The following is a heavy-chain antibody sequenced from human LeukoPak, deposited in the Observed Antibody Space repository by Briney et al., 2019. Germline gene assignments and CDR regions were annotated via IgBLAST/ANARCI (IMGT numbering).Heavy chain of an antibody. V-gene: IGHV3-66*01. D-gene: IGHD5-12*01. CDR2: IYSGGST. Sequence: GGSLRLSCAASGFTVSSNYMSWVRQAPGKGLEWVSVIYSGGSTYYADSVKGRFTISRDNSKNTLYLQMNSLRAEDTAVYYCARELATICFDYWGQGTLVTVSS. J-gene: IGHJ4*02. CDR3: ARELATICFDY. CDR1: GFTVSSNY.